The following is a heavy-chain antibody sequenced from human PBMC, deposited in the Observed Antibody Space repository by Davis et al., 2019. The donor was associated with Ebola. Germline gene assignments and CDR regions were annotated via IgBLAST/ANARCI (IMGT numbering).Heavy chain of an antibody. J-gene: IGHJ4*02. V-gene: IGHV3-64*01. D-gene: IGHD6-19*01. CDR2: ISNYGDST. CDR3: ARVGSSGSYDY. Sequence: PGGSLRLSCAASGFSFSSYAMHWVRQAPGKGLEYVSAISNYGDSTFYANSVKGRFTISRDSSKNTLYLQMGSLRPDDMAVYYCARVGSSGSYDYWGQGTLVTVSS. CDR1: GFSFSSYA.